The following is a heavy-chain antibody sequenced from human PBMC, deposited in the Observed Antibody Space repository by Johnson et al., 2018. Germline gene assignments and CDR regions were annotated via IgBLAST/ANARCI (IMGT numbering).Heavy chain of an antibody. J-gene: IGHJ6*02. V-gene: IGHV3-30*18. D-gene: IGHD5-12*01. Sequence: VQLVESGGGVVQPGRSXRLSCAASGFTFSSYGMHWVRQAPGKGLEWVAVISYDGSNKYYADSVKGRFTISRDNSKNTLYLQMNSLRAEDTAVYYWAKDSGWLRNSDYYYGMDVWGQGTTVTVSS. CDR1: GFTFSSYG. CDR3: AKDSGWLRNSDYYYGMDV. CDR2: ISYDGSNK.